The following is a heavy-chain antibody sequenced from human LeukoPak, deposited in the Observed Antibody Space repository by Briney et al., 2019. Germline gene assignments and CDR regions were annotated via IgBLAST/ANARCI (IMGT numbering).Heavy chain of an antibody. D-gene: IGHD2-21*02. CDR3: ARLMGGDCLLACRGEAFDY. V-gene: IGHV4-39*07. CDR1: GGSISSSSYY. J-gene: IGHJ4*02. Sequence: SETLSLTCTVSGGSISSSSYYWGWIRQPPGKGLEWIGSIYYSGSTYYNPSLKSRVTISVDTSKNQFSLKLSSVTAADTAVYYCARLMGGDCLLACRGEAFDYWGQGTLVTVSS. CDR2: IYYSGST.